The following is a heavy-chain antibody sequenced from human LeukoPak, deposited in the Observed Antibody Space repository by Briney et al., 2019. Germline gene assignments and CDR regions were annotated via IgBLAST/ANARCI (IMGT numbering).Heavy chain of an antibody. CDR1: GYSVNSAYY. CDR2: LFPDLAT. V-gene: IGHV4-38-2*01. CDR3: AGMTTVIRGRRFDS. D-gene: IGHD4-23*01. J-gene: IGHJ4*02. Sequence: SKTLSLTCAVSGYSVNSAYYWGWIRQPPGKGLEWIGNLFPDLATEYNPSLKGRVTISLDTSDNLFSLRLTSVTAADMALYFCAGMTTVIRGRRFDSWGQGALVTVSS.